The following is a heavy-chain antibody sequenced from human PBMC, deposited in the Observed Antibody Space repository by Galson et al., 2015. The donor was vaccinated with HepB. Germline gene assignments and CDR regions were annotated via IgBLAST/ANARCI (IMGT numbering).Heavy chain of an antibody. Sequence: SCKASGYAFTSYGISWVRQPPGQGLEWMGWISGYNGNTDHAQKLQGRVTMTTDTSTSTAYMELTNLRPDDTAVYYCARSGVAASGTRYFQHWGQGTLVTVSS. CDR2: ISGYNGNT. CDR1: GYAFTSYG. J-gene: IGHJ1*01. CDR3: ARSGVAASGTRYFQH. V-gene: IGHV1-18*01. D-gene: IGHD6-13*01.